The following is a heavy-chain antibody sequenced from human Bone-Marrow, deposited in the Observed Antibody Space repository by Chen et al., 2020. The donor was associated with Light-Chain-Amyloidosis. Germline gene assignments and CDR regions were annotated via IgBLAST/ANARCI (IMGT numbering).Heavy chain of an antibody. CDR2: IYPDDSDA. V-gene: IGHV5-51*01. J-gene: IGHJ4*02. CDR1: GYTFPNYW. D-gene: IGHD5-12*01. CDR3: ARRRDGYNFDY. Sequence: EVQLEQSGSEVKKPGESLKISCKGSGYTFPNYWIGWVRQMPGKGLEWMGVIYPDDSDARDSPTFEVQVTISADKSITTAYLQWRSLKASDTAMYYCARRRDGYNFDYWGQGTLVTVSS.